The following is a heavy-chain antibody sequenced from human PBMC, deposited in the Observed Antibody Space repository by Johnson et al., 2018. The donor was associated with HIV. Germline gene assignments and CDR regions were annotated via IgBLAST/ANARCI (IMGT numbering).Heavy chain of an antibody. J-gene: IGHJ3*02. CDR3: ASYRDYKSSDAFDI. CDR2: ISYDGSNK. V-gene: IGHV3-30-3*01. Sequence: QMQLVESGGGVVQPGRSLRLSCAASGFTFSSYAMHWVRQAPGKGLEWVAVISYDGSNKYYADSVLGRFTISRDNSKNTLYLQMNSLRAEDTAVYYCASYRDYKSSDAFDIWGQGTMVTVSS. CDR1: GFTFSSYA. D-gene: IGHD4-17*01.